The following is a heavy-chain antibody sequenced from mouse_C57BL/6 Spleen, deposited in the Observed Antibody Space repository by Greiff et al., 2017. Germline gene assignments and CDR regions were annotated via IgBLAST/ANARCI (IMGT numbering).Heavy chain of an antibody. CDR2: IRNKANGYTT. V-gene: IGHV7-3*01. CDR3: ARWGGNYDAMDY. Sequence: EVKVVESGGGLVQPGGSLSLSCAASGFTFTDYYMSWVRQPPGKALEWLGFIRNKANGYTTEYSASVKGRFTISGDNSQSILYLQMNALRAEDSATYYCARWGGNYDAMDYWGQGTSVTVSS. CDR1: GFTFTDYY. D-gene: IGHD2-1*01. J-gene: IGHJ4*01.